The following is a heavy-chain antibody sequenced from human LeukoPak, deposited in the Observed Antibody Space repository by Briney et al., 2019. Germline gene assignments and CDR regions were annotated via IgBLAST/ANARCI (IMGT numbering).Heavy chain of an antibody. CDR2: IYGSGNT. D-gene: IGHD2-2*01. J-gene: IGHJ5*02. CDR3: ARGVGSTSSNWFDP. CDR1: GGSVSSGTDY. V-gene: IGHV4-61*02. Sequence: PSETLSLTCTVSGGSVSSGTDYWSWIRQPAGKGLEWIGRIYGSGNTNYNPSLKSRDTISVDTSRNQFSLKLSSVSTADTAVYYCARGVGSTSSNWFDPWGQGTLVTVSS.